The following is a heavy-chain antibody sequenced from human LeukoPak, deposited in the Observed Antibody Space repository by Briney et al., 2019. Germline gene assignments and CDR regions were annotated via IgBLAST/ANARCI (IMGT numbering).Heavy chain of an antibody. CDR1: GFTFSSYG. V-gene: IGHV3-30*18. J-gene: IGHJ4*02. D-gene: IGHD1-26*01. CDR2: ISYDGTNK. CDR3: AKDLGSGTYPFDY. Sequence: GGSLRLSCAASGFTFSSYGVHWVRQAPGKGLEWVAVISYDGTNKYYADSVKGRFTISRDNSKNTLYLQMNSLRAEDTAVYYCAKDLGSGTYPFDYWGQGTLVTVSS.